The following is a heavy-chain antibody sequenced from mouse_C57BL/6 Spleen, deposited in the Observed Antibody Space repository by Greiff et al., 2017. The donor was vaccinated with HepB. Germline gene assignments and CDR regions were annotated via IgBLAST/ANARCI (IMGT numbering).Heavy chain of an antibody. D-gene: IGHD1-1*01. CDR3: TRGYYYGSPWFAY. J-gene: IGHJ3*01. Sequence: QVHVKQSGAELVRPGASVTLSCKASGYTFTDYEMHWVKQTPVHGLEWIGAIDPETGGTAYNQKFKGKAILTADKSSSTAYMELRSLTSEDSAVYYCTRGYYYGSPWFAYWGQGTLVTVSA. V-gene: IGHV1-15*01. CDR1: GYTFTDYE. CDR2: IDPETGGT.